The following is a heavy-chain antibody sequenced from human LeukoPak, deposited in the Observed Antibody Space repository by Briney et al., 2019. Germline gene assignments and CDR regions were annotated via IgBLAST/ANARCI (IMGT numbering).Heavy chain of an antibody. CDR1: GGTFSSYS. J-gene: IGHJ6*03. CDR3: ARVDRYHYYLDV. Sequence: SVKVSCKASGGTFSSYSITWVRQAPGQGLEWMGGIMPLFNTANYAQQFQGRVTITTDESTSTAYMELSSLRFEDAAMYYCARVDRYHYYLDVWGKGTTVTVSS. CDR2: IMPLFNTA. V-gene: IGHV1-69*05.